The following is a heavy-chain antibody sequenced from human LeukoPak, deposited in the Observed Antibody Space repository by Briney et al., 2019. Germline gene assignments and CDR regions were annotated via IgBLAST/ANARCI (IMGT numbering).Heavy chain of an antibody. Sequence: PGGSLSLSCEASGFNFNHYGMNWVRQAPGMGLEWVSGITAPGTTYYADSVKGRFTISRDNSKNTVYLQMNSLTAEDTATYFCARDLRWLAFDFWGQGSLVTVSS. V-gene: IGHV3-23*01. CDR2: ITAPGTT. CDR3: ARDLRWLAFDF. J-gene: IGHJ4*02. CDR1: GFNFNHYG. D-gene: IGHD6-19*01.